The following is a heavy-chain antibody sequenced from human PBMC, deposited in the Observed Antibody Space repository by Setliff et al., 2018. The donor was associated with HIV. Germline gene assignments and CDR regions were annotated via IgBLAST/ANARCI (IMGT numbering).Heavy chain of an antibody. CDR3: ARDSNAPYFQH. J-gene: IGHJ1*01. D-gene: IGHD1-1*01. CDR2: IYHSGST. V-gene: IGHV4-61*08. CDR1: GGSISSGGYY. Sequence: SETLSLTCTVSGGSISSGGYYWSWIRQHPGKGLEWIGYIYHSGSTKYNPSLKSRVTLSVNTSKKQFSLKLNSVTAADTAVYYCARDSNAPYFQHWGQGTLVTVSS.